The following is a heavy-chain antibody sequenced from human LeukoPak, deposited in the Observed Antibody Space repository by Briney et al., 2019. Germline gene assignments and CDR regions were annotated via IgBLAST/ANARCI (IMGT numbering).Heavy chain of an antibody. CDR2: IYYSGST. J-gene: IGHJ4*02. V-gene: IGHV4-59*08. D-gene: IGHD3-22*01. Sequence: PPETLSLTCTVSGGSISSYYWSWIRQPPGKGLEWIGYIYYSGSTNYNPSLKSRVTISVDTSKNQFSLKLSSVTAADTAVYYCARRASSGYYYIDYWGQGTLVTVSS. CDR3: ARRASSGYYYIDY. CDR1: GGSISSYY.